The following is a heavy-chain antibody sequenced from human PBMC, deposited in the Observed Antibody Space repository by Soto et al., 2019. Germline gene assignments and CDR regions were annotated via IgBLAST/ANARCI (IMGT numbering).Heavy chain of an antibody. CDR3: AAPKTPLWFGEVDV. J-gene: IGHJ6*02. V-gene: IGHV4-39*07. Sequence: QLQLQESGPGLVKPSETVSLTCTVSGGSISDTSYYWAWIRQPPGKGLEWIGSTYFRGGAYYNPSLKSRVTISVETSKNQFSLKLSSVTAADTAVYYCAAPKTPLWFGEVDVWGQGTTVTVSS. CDR2: TYFRGGA. D-gene: IGHD3-10*01. CDR1: GGSISDTSYY.